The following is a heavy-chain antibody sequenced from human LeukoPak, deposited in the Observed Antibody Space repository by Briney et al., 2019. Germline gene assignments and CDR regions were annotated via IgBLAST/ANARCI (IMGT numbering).Heavy chain of an antibody. CDR3: ADGGI. J-gene: IGHJ4*02. CDR2: IKQDGSEK. CDR1: GFTFSTYW. V-gene: IGHV3-7*01. Sequence: GGSLRLSCVASGFTFSTYWMNWVRQAPGKGLEWVANIKQDGSEKYYVDSVKGRFTISRDNAKNSLYLQMNSLRVEDTAVYYCADGGIWGQGTLVTVSS.